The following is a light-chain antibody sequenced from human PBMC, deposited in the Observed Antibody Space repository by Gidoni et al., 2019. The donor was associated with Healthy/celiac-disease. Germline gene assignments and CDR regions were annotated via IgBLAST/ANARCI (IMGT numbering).Light chain of an antibody. CDR2: LGS. CDR1: QSLLHSNGYTY. CDR3: MQALQTPRT. J-gene: IGKJ1*01. Sequence: DIVMTQSPLALTVTPGEPASISCMSSQSLLHSNGYTYLDWYLQKPVQAPQLLIYLGSNRAAGVPDRFSGSGSGTDFTLKISRVEAEDVGVYYCMQALQTPRTFGQGTKVEIK. V-gene: IGKV2-28*01.